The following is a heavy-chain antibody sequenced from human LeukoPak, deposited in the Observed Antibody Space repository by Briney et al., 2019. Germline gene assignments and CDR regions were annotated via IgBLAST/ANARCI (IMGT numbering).Heavy chain of an antibody. CDR3: ARRAGDQSYYYYMDV. CDR2: ISSSGSTI. J-gene: IGHJ6*03. Sequence: PGGSLRLSCAASGFTFSDSYMSWIRQAPGKGLEWVSYISSSGSTIYYADSVKGRFTISRDNAKNSLYLQMNSLRAEDTAVYYCARRAGDQSYYYYMDVWGKGTTVTVSS. CDR1: GFTFSDSY. D-gene: IGHD4-17*01. V-gene: IGHV3-11*04.